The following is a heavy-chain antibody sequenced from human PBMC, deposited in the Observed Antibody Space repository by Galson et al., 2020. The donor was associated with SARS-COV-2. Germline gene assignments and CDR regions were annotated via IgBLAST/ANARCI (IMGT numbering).Heavy chain of an antibody. CDR3: AKTNSGSYYAPFAY. CDR2: ISYDGTNK. J-gene: IGHJ4*02. D-gene: IGHD1-26*01. V-gene: IGHV3-30*04. CDR1: AFTFNTYA. Sequence: SLTLSCAASAFTFNTYAMDWVRQAPGKGLEWVALISYDGTNKYYTDSVKGRFTISRDNSKNTLYLQMSSLRAEDTAVYYCAKTNSGSYYAPFAYWGPGALVIVSS.